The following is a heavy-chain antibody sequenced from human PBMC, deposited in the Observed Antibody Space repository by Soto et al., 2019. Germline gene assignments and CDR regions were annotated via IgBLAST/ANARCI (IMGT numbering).Heavy chain of an antibody. D-gene: IGHD2-15*01. V-gene: IGHV1-18*01. CDR1: GYTFTSYG. CDR3: ARDPGVRSDY. Sequence: QVQLVQSGAEVKKPGASVKVSCKASGYTFTSYGISWVRQAPGQGLAWMGWISAYNGNTNYAQKLQGRGARTTDTATSTAYMELRSLRADDTAVYYCARDPGVRSDYWGQGTLVTVSS. CDR2: ISAYNGNT. J-gene: IGHJ4*02.